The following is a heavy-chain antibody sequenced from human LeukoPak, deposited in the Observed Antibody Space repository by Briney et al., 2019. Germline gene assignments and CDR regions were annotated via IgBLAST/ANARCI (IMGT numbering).Heavy chain of an antibody. CDR3: AKARNSDYRFGFDI. Sequence: GGSLRVSCAVARFTFSNYGMSWVRQAPGKGLEWVSGISGSGGSTYYADSVKGRFTFFGDNSRNTLYLQMSSLRAEDTAVYYCAKARNSDYRFGFDIWGQGTMVTVSS. D-gene: IGHD4-11*01. J-gene: IGHJ3*02. CDR2: ISGSGGST. V-gene: IGHV3-23*01. CDR1: RFTFSNYG.